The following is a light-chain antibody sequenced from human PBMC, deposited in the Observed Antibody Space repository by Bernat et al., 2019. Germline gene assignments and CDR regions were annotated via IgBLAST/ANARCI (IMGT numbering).Light chain of an antibody. J-gene: IGLJ1*01. CDR2: EVS. CDR3: SSDTSSSTSV. V-gene: IGLV2-18*02. CDR1: SSDVGSYNR. Sequence: QSALTQPPSVSGSPGQSVTISCTGTSSDVGSYNRVSWYQQPPGTAPKLMIYEVSNRPSGVPDRFSGSKSGNTASLTISGLQAEDEADYYCSSDTSSSTSVFGTGTKVTVL.